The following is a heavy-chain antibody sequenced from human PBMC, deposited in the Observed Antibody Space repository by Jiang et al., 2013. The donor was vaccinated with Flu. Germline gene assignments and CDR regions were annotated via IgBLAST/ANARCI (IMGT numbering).Heavy chain of an antibody. CDR2: TYYRSKWYN. D-gene: IGHD7-27*01. V-gene: IGHV6-1*01. CDR3: ARDLTGDQVVAFDY. J-gene: IGHJ4*02. Sequence: QTLSLTCAISGDSVSSNSAAWNWIRQSPSRGLEWLGRTYYRSKWYNDYAVSVKSRITINPDTSKNQFSLHLNSVTPEDTAVYYCARDLTGDQVVAFDYWGQGTLVTVSS. CDR1: GDSVSSNSAA.